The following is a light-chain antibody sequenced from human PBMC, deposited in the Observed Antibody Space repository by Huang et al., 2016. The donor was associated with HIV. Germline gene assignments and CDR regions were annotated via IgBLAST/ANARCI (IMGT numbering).Light chain of an antibody. CDR1: QTVRSNY. CDR3: QQYGSSPPTT. Sequence: EIVLTQSPATLSLSPGERATLSCGASQTVRSNYLAWYQQRPGLAPRLLMDDGSTRATGIPDRFSGSGSGTEFTLTISRLEPEDFAVYYCQQYGSSPPTTFGQGTRLEIK. CDR2: DGS. V-gene: IGKV3D-20*01. J-gene: IGKJ5*01.